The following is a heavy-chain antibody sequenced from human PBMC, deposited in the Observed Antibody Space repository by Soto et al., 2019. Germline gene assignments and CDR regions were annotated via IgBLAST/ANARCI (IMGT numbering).Heavy chain of an antibody. V-gene: IGHV3-15*01. CDR3: TTLSYLYYDGMDV. D-gene: IGHD2-2*01. CDR1: GFTFSNAW. Sequence: GGSLRLSCEASGFTFSNAWMNWVRQGPGKGLEWLGRIKSKVDGGTADYVAATKGRFSISRDDLKNMLYLQMNSLKPDDTAVYYCTTLSYLYYDGMDVWGQGATVTVSS. J-gene: IGHJ6*02. CDR2: IKSKVDGGTA.